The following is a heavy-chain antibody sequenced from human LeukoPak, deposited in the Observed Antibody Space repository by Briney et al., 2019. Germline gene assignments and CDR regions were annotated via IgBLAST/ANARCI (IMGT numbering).Heavy chain of an antibody. Sequence: SETLSLTCTVSGGSISSYYWSWIRQPAGKGLEWIGRIYTSGSTNYKPYLKSRVTMSVDTSKNQFSLKLSSVTAADTAVYYCARDQGENRYYDILSGYYYSRWFDPWGQGTLVTVSS. D-gene: IGHD3-9*01. CDR2: IYTSGST. CDR3: ARDQGENRYYDILSGYYYSRWFDP. V-gene: IGHV4-4*07. J-gene: IGHJ5*02. CDR1: GGSISSYY.